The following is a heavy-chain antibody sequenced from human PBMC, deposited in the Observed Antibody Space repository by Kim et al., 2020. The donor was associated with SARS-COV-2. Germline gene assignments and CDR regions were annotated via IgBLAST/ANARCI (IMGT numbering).Heavy chain of an antibody. D-gene: IGHD2-2*01. J-gene: IGHJ4*02. CDR2: INSDGSST. CDR1: GLTFSTYW. V-gene: IGHV3-74*01. Sequence: GGSLRLSCVASGLTFSTYWMHWVRQGPGKGLEWVSRINSDGSSTYYADSVKGRFTISRDNAKNTLYLQMNSLRAEDTAVYHCARGGKVEPAASLDWGQGTLVTVSS. CDR3: ARGGKVEPAASLD.